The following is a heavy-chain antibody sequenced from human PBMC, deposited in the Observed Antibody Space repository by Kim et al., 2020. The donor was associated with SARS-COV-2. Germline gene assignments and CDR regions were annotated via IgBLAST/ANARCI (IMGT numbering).Heavy chain of an antibody. D-gene: IGHD1-1*01. Sequence: SNKNYADSGKGRFTISRDNSKNPLYLQMNSLRAEDTAVYYCAGVDSDDGYWGQGTLVTVSS. J-gene: IGHJ4*02. V-gene: IGHV3-33*01. CDR2: SNK. CDR3: AGVDSDDGY.